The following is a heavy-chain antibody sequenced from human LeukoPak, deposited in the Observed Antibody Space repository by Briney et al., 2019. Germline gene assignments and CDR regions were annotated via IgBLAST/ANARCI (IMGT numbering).Heavy chain of an antibody. CDR2: ISWNSGSI. CDR1: GFTFDDYA. J-gene: IGHJ3*02. V-gene: IGHV3-9*03. Sequence: GGSLRLSCAASGFTFDDYAMHWVRQAPGKGLEWVSGISWNSGSIGYADSVKGRFTISRDNAKNSLYLQMNSLRAEHMALYYCAKDTTALGYCSSTSCRGGFDIWGQGTMVTVSS. CDR3: AKDTTALGYCSSTSCRGGFDI. D-gene: IGHD2-2*01.